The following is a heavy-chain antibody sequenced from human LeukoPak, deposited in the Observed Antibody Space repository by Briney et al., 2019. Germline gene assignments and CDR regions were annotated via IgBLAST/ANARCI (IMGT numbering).Heavy chain of an antibody. CDR3: ARDAPGAYYEY. CDR1: GFTFSSYW. D-gene: IGHD7-27*01. Sequence: GGSLRLSCAASGFTFSSYWMTWVRQAPGKGLEWVASIKDDGSETYYVDSVKGRFTISRDNAKNSLYLQMNSLRADDTAVYYCARDAPGAYYEYWGQGTLVTDSS. CDR2: IKDDGSET. V-gene: IGHV3-7*04. J-gene: IGHJ4*02.